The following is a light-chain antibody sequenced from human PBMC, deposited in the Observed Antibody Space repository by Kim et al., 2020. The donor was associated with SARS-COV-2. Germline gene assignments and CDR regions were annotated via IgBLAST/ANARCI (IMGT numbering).Light chain of an antibody. Sequence: IVMTQSPAPLSVSPWEGVTLSCRADQSVSNNLAWYQQQPGQAPRLLIHGASTRAAGIPARFSGSGSGTEFTLTISSLQSEDSAVYYCQQYNDWPLITFGGGTKVDIK. J-gene: IGKJ4*01. CDR2: GAS. CDR3: QQYNDWPLIT. V-gene: IGKV3-15*01. CDR1: QSVSNN.